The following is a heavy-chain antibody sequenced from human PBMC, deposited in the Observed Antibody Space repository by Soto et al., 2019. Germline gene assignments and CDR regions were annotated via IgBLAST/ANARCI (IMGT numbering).Heavy chain of an antibody. J-gene: IGHJ5*02. Sequence: PSDTLSLTCAVSSGSIDNVYWWSWVRQSPGKGLEWIGETSHDGVTNYNPSLKSRVTISVDTSKNQFSLKLSSVTAADTAVYYCARERPDGSRLDPWGQGTLVTVSS. CDR2: TSHDGVT. D-gene: IGHD6-13*01. V-gene: IGHV4-4*02. CDR3: ARERPDGSRLDP. CDR1: SGSIDNVYW.